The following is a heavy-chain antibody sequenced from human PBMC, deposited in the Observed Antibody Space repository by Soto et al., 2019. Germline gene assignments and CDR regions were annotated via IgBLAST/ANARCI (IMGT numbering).Heavy chain of an antibody. V-gene: IGHV3-7*01. D-gene: IGHD5-18*01. CDR1: GFTFSSYW. J-gene: IGHJ4*02. CDR3: ASEREELGGYSYAMGDY. CDR2: IKQDGSEK. Sequence: EVQLVESGGGLVQPGGSLRLSCAASGFTFSSYWMSWVRQAPGKGLEWVANIKQDGSEKYYVDSVKGRFTISRDNAKNSLDLQMNSLRAEDTAVYYCASEREELGGYSYAMGDYWGQGTLVTVSS.